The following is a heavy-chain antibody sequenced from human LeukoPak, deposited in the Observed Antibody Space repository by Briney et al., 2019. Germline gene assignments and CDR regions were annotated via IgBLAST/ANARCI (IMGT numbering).Heavy chain of an antibody. Sequence: WGSLRLSCAASGFTFSSYGMSWVRQAPGKGLEWVSAISGSGGSTYYADSVKGRFTISRDNSKNTLYLQMNSLRAEDTAVYYCAKDYGDYDFDYWGQGTLVTVSS. CDR1: GFTFSSYG. D-gene: IGHD4-17*01. CDR3: AKDYGDYDFDY. CDR2: ISGSGGST. J-gene: IGHJ4*02. V-gene: IGHV3-23*01.